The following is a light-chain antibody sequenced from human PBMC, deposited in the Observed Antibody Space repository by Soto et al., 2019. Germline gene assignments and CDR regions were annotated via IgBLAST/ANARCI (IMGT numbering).Light chain of an antibody. Sequence: EIVVTQSPSTLSLSPGERATLSCRASQSVSSYLAWYQQKPGQAPRLLIYDASNRATGIPARFSGSGSGTDFTLTISSLEPEDFAIYYCQQRSSWPPITFGQGTRLEIK. V-gene: IGKV3-11*01. CDR3: QQRSSWPPIT. J-gene: IGKJ5*01. CDR2: DAS. CDR1: QSVSSY.